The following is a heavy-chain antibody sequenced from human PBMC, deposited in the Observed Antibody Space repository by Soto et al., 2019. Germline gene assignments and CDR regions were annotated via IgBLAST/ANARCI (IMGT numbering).Heavy chain of an antibody. CDR1: GFTFSNYA. CDR2: ITASGGTT. V-gene: IGHV3-23*01. D-gene: IGHD6-13*01. Sequence: PGGSLRLSCAASGFTFSNYAMSWVRQAPGKGLEWVSSITASGGTTYYADSVKGRFAISRDNSKNTLYLQVDSLRAEDTAVYYCAKDRGSSYPRDWFDPWGQGTLVTVSS. J-gene: IGHJ5*02. CDR3: AKDRGSSYPRDWFDP.